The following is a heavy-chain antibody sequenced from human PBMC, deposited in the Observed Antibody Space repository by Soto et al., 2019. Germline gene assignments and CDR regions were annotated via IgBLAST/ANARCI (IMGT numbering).Heavy chain of an antibody. CDR2: ISSTGRYI. J-gene: IGHJ3*01. CDR3: ARDSRPASSGYHAFDL. D-gene: IGHD3-22*01. Sequence: GGSLRLSCAASGFTFSSYSTNWVRQAPGKGPEWVSSISSTGRYIYYADSVKGRFTISRDNARDSLYLQMNSLRAEDTALYYCARDSRPASSGYHAFDLWGQGTMVTVSS. CDR1: GFTFSSYS. V-gene: IGHV3-21*01.